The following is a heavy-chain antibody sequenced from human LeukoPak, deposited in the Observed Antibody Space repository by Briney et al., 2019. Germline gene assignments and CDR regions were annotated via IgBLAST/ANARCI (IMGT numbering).Heavy chain of an antibody. CDR1: GGSISSYY. CDR3: ARSLVVVIGSTRFDP. V-gene: IGHV4-59*01. J-gene: IGHJ5*02. Sequence: SETLSLTCTVSGGSISSYYWSWIRQPPGKGLEWIGYIYYSGSTNYNPSLKSRVTISADTSKNQFSLKLSSVTAADTAVYCCARSLVVVIGSTRFDPWGQGTLVTVSS. CDR2: IYYSGST. D-gene: IGHD2-21*01.